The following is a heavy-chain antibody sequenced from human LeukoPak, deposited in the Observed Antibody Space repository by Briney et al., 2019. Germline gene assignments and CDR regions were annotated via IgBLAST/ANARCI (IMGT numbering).Heavy chain of an antibody. J-gene: IGHJ4*02. CDR1: GFTFRNYA. Sequence: GGSLRLSCAASGFTFRNYAMSWVRQAPGKGLEWVSSISGSDGTTYYADSVKGRFTVSRDNAKNSLYLQMNSLRAEDTAVYYCARDLLKNSGYSSGLPYFDYWGQGTLVTVSS. CDR2: ISGSDGTT. D-gene: IGHD6-19*01. V-gene: IGHV3-23*01. CDR3: ARDLLKNSGYSSGLPYFDY.